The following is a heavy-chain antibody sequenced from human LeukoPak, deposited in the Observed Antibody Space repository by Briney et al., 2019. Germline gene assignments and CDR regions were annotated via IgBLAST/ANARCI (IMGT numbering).Heavy chain of an antibody. CDR1: GFTFSSYA. D-gene: IGHD5-18*01. CDR2: ISGSGGST. V-gene: IGHV3-23*01. Sequence: GGSLRLSCAASGFTFSSYATSWVRQAPGKGLERVSAISGSGGSTYYADSVKGRFTISRDNSKNTLYLQMNSLRAEDTAVYYCAKDGPIQLWFEVNGMDVWGQGTTVTVSS. CDR3: AKDGPIQLWFEVNGMDV. J-gene: IGHJ6*02.